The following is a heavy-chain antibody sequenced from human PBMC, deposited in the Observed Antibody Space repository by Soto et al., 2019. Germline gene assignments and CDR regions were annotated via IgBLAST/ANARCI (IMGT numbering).Heavy chain of an antibody. CDR2: IIPILGIA. Sequence: QVQLVQSGAEVKKPGSSVKVSCKASGGTFSSYTISWVRQAPGQGLEWMGRIIPILGIANYAQKFQGRVTITTDKSTSTAYMELSSLRSEDTAVYYCARGLGFGESEYWGQGTLVTVSS. CDR3: ARGLGFGESEY. V-gene: IGHV1-69*02. CDR1: GGTFSSYT. J-gene: IGHJ4*02. D-gene: IGHD3-10*01.